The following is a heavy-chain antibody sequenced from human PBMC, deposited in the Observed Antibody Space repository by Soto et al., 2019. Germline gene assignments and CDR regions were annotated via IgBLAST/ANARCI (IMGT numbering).Heavy chain of an antibody. Sequence: PGGSLRLSCAASGFTVSSNYMNWVRQAPGKGLEWVSVISSGGTTHYADSVKGRFTISRDNSKNTVYLQMNSLTAEDTAVYYCAADTYYDDSSGYYHLPFDFWGQGTLVTVSS. V-gene: IGHV3-66*01. J-gene: IGHJ4*02. CDR3: AADTYYDDSSGYYHLPFDF. CDR1: GFTVSSNY. D-gene: IGHD3-22*01. CDR2: ISSGGTT.